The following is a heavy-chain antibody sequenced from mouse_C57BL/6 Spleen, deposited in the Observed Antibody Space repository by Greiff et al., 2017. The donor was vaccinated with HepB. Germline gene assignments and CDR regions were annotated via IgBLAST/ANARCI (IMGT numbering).Heavy chain of an antibody. CDR3: ARGDRAFFAY. Sequence: QVQLKQPGAELVRPGSSVKLSCKASGYTFTSYWMHWVKQRPIQGLEWIGNIDPSDSETHYNQKFKDKATLTVDKSSSTAYMQLSSLTSEDSSVYYCARGDRAFFAYWGQGTLVTVSA. V-gene: IGHV1-52*01. CDR1: GYTFTSYW. CDR2: IDPSDSET. J-gene: IGHJ3*01.